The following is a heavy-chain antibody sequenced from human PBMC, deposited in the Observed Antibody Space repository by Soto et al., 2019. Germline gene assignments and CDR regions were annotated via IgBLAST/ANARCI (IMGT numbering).Heavy chain of an antibody. D-gene: IGHD2-2*01. CDR3: ARVRLGYCRSSSCPPTYYFDY. CDR1: GDSISSGDYF. V-gene: IGHV4-31*03. CDR2: ISSNGIT. Sequence: TLSLTCTVSGDSISSGDYFWNWIRQHPGKGLEWVGYISSNGITYYSPSLKGRLTTSADTSKNQFFLKLSSVTAADTAVYYCARVRLGYCRSSSCPPTYYFDYWGQGTLVTVSS. J-gene: IGHJ4*02.